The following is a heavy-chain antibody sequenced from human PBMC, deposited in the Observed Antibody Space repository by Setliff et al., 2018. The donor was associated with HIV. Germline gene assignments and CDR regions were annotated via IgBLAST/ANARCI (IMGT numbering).Heavy chain of an antibody. J-gene: IGHJ4*02. Sequence: TLSLTCTVSDSGTYYWSWIRQPAGKGLEWIGRVSSRGDTNYSPSLKSRVTMSVDTSKNQFSLKLTSVTASDTAVYYCARAAAGNTGPFDLWGQGSPVTVSS. D-gene: IGHD4-17*01. CDR2: VSSRGDT. CDR1: DSGTYY. CDR3: ARAAAGNTGPFDL. V-gene: IGHV4-61*02.